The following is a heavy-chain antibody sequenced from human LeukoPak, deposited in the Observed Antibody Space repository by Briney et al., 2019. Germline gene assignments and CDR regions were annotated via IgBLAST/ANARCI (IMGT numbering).Heavy chain of an antibody. CDR1: QFSFNNFG. CDR2: ISGNGDT. J-gene: IGHJ3*02. V-gene: IGHV3-23*01. CDR3: AKDPNGDYIGTFDM. Sequence: GGSLRLSCVTSQFSFNNFGMTWVRQAPGKGLEWVSSISGNGDTQYADSVQGRFVISRDNPKNMLYLQMNSLRAEDTAVYFCAKDPNGDYIGTFDMWGRGTLVTVSS. D-gene: IGHD4-17*01.